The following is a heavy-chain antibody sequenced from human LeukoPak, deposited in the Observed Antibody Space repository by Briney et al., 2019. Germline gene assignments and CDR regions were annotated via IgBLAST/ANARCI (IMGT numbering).Heavy chain of an antibody. CDR2: IYSGGST. V-gene: IGHV3-53*01. D-gene: IGHD1-26*01. Sequence: GGSLRLYCAACGVTVSSNYMSWGGQAPGHGMDWGSVIYSGGSTYYADSVKGRFTISRDNSKNTLYLQMNSLRAEDTAVYYCAREAIVGATTEYYFDYWGQGTLVTVSS. J-gene: IGHJ4*02. CDR3: AREAIVGATTEYYFDY. CDR1: GVTVSSNY.